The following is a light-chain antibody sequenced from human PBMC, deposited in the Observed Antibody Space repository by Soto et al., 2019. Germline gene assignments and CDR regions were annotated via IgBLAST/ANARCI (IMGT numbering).Light chain of an antibody. V-gene: IGLV2-23*02. J-gene: IGLJ1*01. Sequence: QSALTQPASVAGSPGQSGTISCSGSDIGNYNLVSWYQHLPGRAPKLLIFEVTMRPSGISDRFSGSKSASTASLTIPGLQAEDEGDYYCASYAGSRTYVFGSGSKVTVL. CDR3: ASYAGSRTYV. CDR1: SDIGNYNL. CDR2: EVT.